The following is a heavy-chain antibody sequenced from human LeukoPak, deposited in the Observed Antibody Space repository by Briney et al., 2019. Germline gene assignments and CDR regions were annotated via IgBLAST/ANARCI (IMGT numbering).Heavy chain of an antibody. CDR1: GFTVSSNY. D-gene: IGHD2-21*02. V-gene: IGHV3-66*01. CDR3: ARERDGYCGGDCYYYYGMDV. Sequence: PGGSLRLSCAASGFTVSSNYMSWVRQASGKGLEWVSVIYSGGSTYYADSVKGRFTISRDNSKNTVYLQMNSLRAEDTALYYCARERDGYCGGDCYYYYGMDVWGQGTTVTVSS. J-gene: IGHJ6*02. CDR2: IYSGGST.